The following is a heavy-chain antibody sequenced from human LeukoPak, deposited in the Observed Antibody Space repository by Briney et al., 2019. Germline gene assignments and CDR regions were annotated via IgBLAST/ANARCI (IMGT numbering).Heavy chain of an antibody. CDR2: IYYSGST. CDR1: GGTISSGGYY. Sequence: PSETLSLTCTVSGGTISSGGYYWSWIRQHPGKGLEWIGYIYYSGSTYYNPSLKSRVTISVDTSKNQFSLKLSSVTAADTAVYYCARDLLTTLDYWGQGTPVTVSS. V-gene: IGHV4-31*03. J-gene: IGHJ4*02. D-gene: IGHD2-15*01. CDR3: ARDLLTTLDY.